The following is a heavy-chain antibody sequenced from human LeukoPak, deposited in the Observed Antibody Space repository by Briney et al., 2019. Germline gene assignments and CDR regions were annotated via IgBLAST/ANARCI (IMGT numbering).Heavy chain of an antibody. J-gene: IGHJ4*02. V-gene: IGHV3-15*07. Sequence: GGPLRLSCAASGFTFSSYGMHWVRQAPGKGLEWVGRIKSKTDGGTTDYAAPVKGRFTISRDDSKNTLYLQMNSLKTEDTAVYYCSTTYYYDSSEGYWGQGTLVTVSS. CDR1: GFTFSSYG. D-gene: IGHD3-22*01. CDR3: STTYYYDSSEGY. CDR2: IKSKTDGGTT.